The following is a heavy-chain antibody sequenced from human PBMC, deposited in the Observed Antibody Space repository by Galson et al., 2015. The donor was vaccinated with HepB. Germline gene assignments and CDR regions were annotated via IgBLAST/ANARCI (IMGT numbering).Heavy chain of an antibody. D-gene: IGHD6-19*01. CDR3: AKSMDQWLVRGGDTFDF. Sequence: SLRLSCAGSGFTFSSYAMTWVRQAPGRGLDWVSAISGSGRSTYYADSVKGRFIISRDNSKSTFYLQMNSLRAEDTALYYCAKSMDQWLVRGGDTFDFWGQGTMVTVSS. V-gene: IGHV3-23*01. J-gene: IGHJ3*01. CDR1: GFTFSSYA. CDR2: ISGSGRST.